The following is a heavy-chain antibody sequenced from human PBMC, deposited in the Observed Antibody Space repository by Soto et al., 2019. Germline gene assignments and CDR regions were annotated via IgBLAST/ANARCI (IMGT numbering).Heavy chain of an antibody. CDR2: ISGSGGST. V-gene: IGHV3-23*01. J-gene: IGHJ4*02. D-gene: IGHD3-3*01. CDR3: ANTGPRPYDFWSGYDSDYFDY. Sequence: PGGSLRLSCAASGFAFSSYAMSWVRQAPGKGLEWVSAISGSGGSTYYADSVKGRFTISRDNSKNTLYLQMNSLRAEDTAVYYCANTGPRPYDFWSGYDSDYFDYWGQGTLVTVSS. CDR1: GFAFSSYA.